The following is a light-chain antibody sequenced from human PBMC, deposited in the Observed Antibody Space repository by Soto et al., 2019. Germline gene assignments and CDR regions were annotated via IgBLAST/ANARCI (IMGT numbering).Light chain of an antibody. CDR2: GAS. V-gene: IGKV3-15*01. CDR1: QSVSSN. Sequence: EIVMTQSPATLSVSPGERATLSCRASQSVSSNLAWYQQKPGRAPSLLIYGASTRATGIPARFSGSGSGTAFTLTISSLQSEDFAVYYCQHYNNWPRTVGQGTKVEIK. J-gene: IGKJ1*01. CDR3: QHYNNWPRT.